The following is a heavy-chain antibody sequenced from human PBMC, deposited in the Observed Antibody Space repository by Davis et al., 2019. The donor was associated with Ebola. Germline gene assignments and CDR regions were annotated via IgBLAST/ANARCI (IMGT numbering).Heavy chain of an antibody. CDR3: ARGPTRYYFDN. J-gene: IGHJ4*02. CDR1: GGSFSGYY. V-gene: IGHV4-59*08. CDR2: IYYSGST. Sequence: MPSETLSPTCAVHGGSFSGYYWSWIRQPPGKGLDWIGYIYYSGSTNYNPSLKSRVSISIDTSKKQFSLKLTSVTAADTAVYYCARGPTRYYFDNWGQGTLVTVSS.